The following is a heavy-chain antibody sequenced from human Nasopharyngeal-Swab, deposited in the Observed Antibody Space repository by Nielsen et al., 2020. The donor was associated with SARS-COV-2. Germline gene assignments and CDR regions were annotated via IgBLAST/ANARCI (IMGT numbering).Heavy chain of an antibody. V-gene: IGHV3-30*04. J-gene: IGHJ4*02. CDR2: ISYDGSNK. Sequence: GGSLRLSCAASGFTFSSYAMHWVRQAPGKGLEWVAVISYDGSNKYYADSVKGRFTISRDNSKNTLYLQMNSLRAGDTAVYYCARDLFHSSSWYEDYWGQGTLVTVSS. CDR3: ARDLFHSSSWYEDY. CDR1: GFTFSSYA. D-gene: IGHD6-13*01.